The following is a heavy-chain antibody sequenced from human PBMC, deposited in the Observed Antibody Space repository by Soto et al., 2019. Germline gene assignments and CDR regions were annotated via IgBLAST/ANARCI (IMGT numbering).Heavy chain of an antibody. CDR2: IYPGDSDT. Sequence: LGESLKISCKGSGYSFTSYWIGWVRQMPGKGLEWMGIIYPGDSDTRYSPSFQGQVTISADKSISTAYLQWSSLKASDTAMYYCARTSAGGKYYYGMDVWGQGTTVTVS. CDR3: ARTSAGGKYYYGMDV. CDR1: GYSFTSYW. J-gene: IGHJ6*02. D-gene: IGHD6-13*01. V-gene: IGHV5-51*01.